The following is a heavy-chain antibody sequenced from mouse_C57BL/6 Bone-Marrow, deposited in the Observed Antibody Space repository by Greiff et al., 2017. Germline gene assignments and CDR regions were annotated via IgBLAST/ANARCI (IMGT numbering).Heavy chain of an antibody. CDR3: ASIYYGTPFAY. V-gene: IGHV1-55*01. D-gene: IGHD2-1*01. CDR2: IYPGSGST. J-gene: IGHJ3*01. CDR1: GYTFTSYW. Sequence: VKLQQSGAELVKPGASVKMSCKASGYTFTSYWITWVKQRPGQGLEWIGDIYPGSGSTNYNEKFKSKATLTVDTSSSTAYMQLSSLTSEDSAVYYCASIYYGTPFAYWGQGTLVTVSA.